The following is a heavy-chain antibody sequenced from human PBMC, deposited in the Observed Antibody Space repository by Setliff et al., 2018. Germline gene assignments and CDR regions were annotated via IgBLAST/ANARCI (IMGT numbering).Heavy chain of an antibody. Sequence: PGGSLRLSCAASGFTFSTYDMHWVRQAPGKGLEWVAFMRYDRSNKYYADSVKGRFTISRDNSKNTLYLQMNSLRAEDTAVYYCAKDGVGATPLYWGQGTLVTVSS. V-gene: IGHV3-30*02. CDR3: AKDGVGATPLY. CDR2: MRYDRSNK. CDR1: GFTFSTYD. D-gene: IGHD1-26*01. J-gene: IGHJ4*02.